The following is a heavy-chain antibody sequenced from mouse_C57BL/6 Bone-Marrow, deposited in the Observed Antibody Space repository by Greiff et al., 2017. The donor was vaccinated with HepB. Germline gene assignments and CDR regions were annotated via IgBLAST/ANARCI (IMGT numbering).Heavy chain of an antibody. CDR1: GFTFSSYT. V-gene: IGHV5-9*01. CDR3: ARGELTYFDY. CDR2: ISGGGGNT. J-gene: IGHJ2*01. Sequence: EVNVVESGGGLVKPGGSLKLSCAASGFTFSSYTMSWVRQTPEKRLEWVATISGGGGNTYYPDSVKGRFTISRDNAKNTLYLQMSSLRSEDTALYYCARGELTYFDYWGQGTTLTVSS.